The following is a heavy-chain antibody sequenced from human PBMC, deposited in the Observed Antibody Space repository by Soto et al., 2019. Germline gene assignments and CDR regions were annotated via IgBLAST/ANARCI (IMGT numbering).Heavy chain of an antibody. J-gene: IGHJ4*02. CDR3: ARDLSCSGGSCYPTWFDY. D-gene: IGHD2-15*01. V-gene: IGHV1-18*01. Sequence: GASVKVSCKASGYTFTSYGISWVRQAPGQGLEWMGWISAYNGNTNYAQKLQGRVTMTTDTSTSTAYMELRSLRSDDTAVYYCARDLSCSGGSCYPTWFDYWGQGTLVTVSS. CDR2: ISAYNGNT. CDR1: GYTFTSYG.